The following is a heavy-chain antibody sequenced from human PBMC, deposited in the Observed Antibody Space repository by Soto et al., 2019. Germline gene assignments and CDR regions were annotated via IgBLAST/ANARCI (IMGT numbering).Heavy chain of an antibody. CDR2: IADDGSSE. CDR1: GFTFSSYP. CDR3: ARDGSSSWYFDWYFDL. J-gene: IGHJ2*01. V-gene: IGHV3-30-3*01. Sequence: QGQLVESGGGVVQPGRSLRLSCEASGFTFSSYPMHWVRQAPGKGLEWMAIIADDGSSEHYAASVKGRFTISRDNSKNTLFLHMSSLTPEDTATYFCARDGSSSWYFDWYFDLWGRGTLVSVSS. D-gene: IGHD2-15*01.